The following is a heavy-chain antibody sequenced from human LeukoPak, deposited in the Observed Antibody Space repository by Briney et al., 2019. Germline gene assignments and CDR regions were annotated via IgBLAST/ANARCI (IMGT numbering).Heavy chain of an antibody. D-gene: IGHD3-22*01. V-gene: IGHV1-58*01. J-gene: IGHJ4*02. CDR1: GFTFTSSA. CDR3: AASPDYYDSSGYSYYFDY. CDR2: IVVGSGNT. Sequence: SVKVSCKASGFTFTSSAVQWVRQARGQPLDCIGWIVVGSGNTKYAQKFQERVTITRDMSTSTAYLELSSLRSEDTAVYYCAASPDYYDSSGYSYYFDYWSQGTLVTVSS.